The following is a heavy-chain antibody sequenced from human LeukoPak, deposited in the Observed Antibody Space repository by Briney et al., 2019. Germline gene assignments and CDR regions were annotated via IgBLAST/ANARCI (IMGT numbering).Heavy chain of an antibody. CDR1: GYTFTNYY. V-gene: IGHV1-46*01. CDR2: INPSGGST. D-gene: IGHD1-26*01. Sequence: ASVKVSCKASGYTFTNYYMHWVRQAPGQGLEWMGIINPSGGSTSYAQKFQGRVTMTRDTSTSTVYMELSSLRSEDTAVYYCATDRGSYHAFDIWGQGTMVTVSS. J-gene: IGHJ3*02. CDR3: ATDRGSYHAFDI.